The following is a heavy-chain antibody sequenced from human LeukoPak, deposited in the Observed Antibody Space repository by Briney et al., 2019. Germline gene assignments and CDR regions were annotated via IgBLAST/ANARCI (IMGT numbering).Heavy chain of an antibody. Sequence: PGGSLRLSCAVSGISLSNYGMSWVRQAPGKGLEWVAGISGSGGGTNYADSVKGRFTISRDNPKNSLYLQMNSLRAEDTALYYCARTGSLGGDYGMDVWGQGTTVTVSS. V-gene: IGHV3-23*01. CDR2: ISGSGGGT. D-gene: IGHD3-10*01. CDR1: GISLSNYG. CDR3: ARTGSLGGDYGMDV. J-gene: IGHJ6*02.